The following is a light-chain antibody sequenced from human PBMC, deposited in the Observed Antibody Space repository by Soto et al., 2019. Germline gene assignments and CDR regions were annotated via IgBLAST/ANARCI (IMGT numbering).Light chain of an antibody. V-gene: IGLV2-14*01. Sequence: QSVLTQSASVSGSPGQSITTSCTGTSSDVGGYNYVSWYLQHPGKAPKLMIYDVSNRPSGVSNRFSGSKSGNTASLTISGLQAEDEADYYCSSYTSSSTVVFGGGTKVTVL. CDR1: SSDVGGYNY. CDR2: DVS. CDR3: SSYTSSSTVV. J-gene: IGLJ2*01.